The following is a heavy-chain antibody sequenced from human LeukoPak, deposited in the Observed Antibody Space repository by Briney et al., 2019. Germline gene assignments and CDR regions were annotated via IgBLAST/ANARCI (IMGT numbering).Heavy chain of an antibody. J-gene: IGHJ4*02. CDR3: ARITIFGEVLTYYFDY. V-gene: IGHV4-59*08. CDR1: GGSISSYY. D-gene: IGHD3-3*01. Sequence: SETLSLTCTVSGGSISSYYWSWIRQPPGKGLEWIGYIYYSGSTDYNPSLKSRVTISVDTSKNQFSLKLNSVTAADTAVYYCARITIFGEVLTYYFDYWGQGTLVTVSS. CDR2: IYYSGST.